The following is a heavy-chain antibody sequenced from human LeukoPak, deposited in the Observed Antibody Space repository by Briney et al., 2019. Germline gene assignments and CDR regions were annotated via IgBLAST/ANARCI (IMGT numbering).Heavy chain of an antibody. V-gene: IGHV4-59*01. CDR3: ARSDRDLWYFDL. J-gene: IGHJ2*01. CDR2: VYYSGTT. CDR1: GGSISTYY. Sequence: SETLSLTCTVSGGSISTYYWSWVRQPPGKGLEWIGYVYYSGTTNYKYKSSLKSRVTISVDTSKNQFSLRLSSVTAADTAVYYCARSDRDLWYFDLWGRGTLVTVSS.